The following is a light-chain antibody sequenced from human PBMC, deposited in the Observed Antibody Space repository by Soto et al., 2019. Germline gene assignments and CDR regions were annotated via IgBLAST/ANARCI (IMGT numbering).Light chain of an antibody. V-gene: IGKV3D-20*01. Sequence: VVLTQFPGTLSLSPGETATLSCGASQSVSNNFLGWYQQKPGLPPRLLIYDASSRANGIPERFSGRGSGTQFTLTISRLEPEGFAVYYCQQYGSTPWTFGRGTKVDIK. CDR3: QQYGSTPWT. J-gene: IGKJ1*01. CDR1: QSVSNNF. CDR2: DAS.